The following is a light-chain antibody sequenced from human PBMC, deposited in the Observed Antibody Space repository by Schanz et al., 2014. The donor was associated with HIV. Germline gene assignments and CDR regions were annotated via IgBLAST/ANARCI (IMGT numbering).Light chain of an antibody. CDR3: SSYVDTYSVL. J-gene: IGLJ2*01. V-gene: IGLV2-14*02. Sequence: QSALTQPASVSGSPGQSITISCTGTSSDVGSYNLVSWYQQHPGKAPKLMIYEGSKRPPGVPDRFSGSKSGNTASLTVSGLQAEDEADYYCSSYVDTYSVLFGGGTKLTVL. CDR1: SSDVGSYNL. CDR2: EGS.